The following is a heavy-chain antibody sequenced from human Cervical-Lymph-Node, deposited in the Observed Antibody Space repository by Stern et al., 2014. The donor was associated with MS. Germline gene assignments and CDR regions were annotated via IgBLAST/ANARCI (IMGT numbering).Heavy chain of an antibody. CDR1: GFTFSHHA. Sequence: VQLVESGGGVVQPGRSLRLSCAASGFTFSHHAMHWVRQAPGKGLEWVGVIWYDGSKTYYGDSVQGRFIISRDNGKNTLFLQMNSLRAEDTAMYFCVTERDSDWLVLGSWGQGTLVTVST. CDR3: VTERDSDWLVLGS. D-gene: IGHD3-9*01. CDR2: IWYDGSKT. V-gene: IGHV3-33*01. J-gene: IGHJ5*02.